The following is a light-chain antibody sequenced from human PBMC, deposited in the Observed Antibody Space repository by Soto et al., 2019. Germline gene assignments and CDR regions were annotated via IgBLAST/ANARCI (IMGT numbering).Light chain of an antibody. J-gene: IGKJ1*01. V-gene: IGKV3-11*01. CDR1: QSIRNF. CDR2: DAS. Sequence: EIVVTTSAGTVSLYHRLRATLSCRASQSIRNFLAWYQPKPGQAPRLLSYDASNRASGIPPRFSGSGSGTDFTLAISGLEPEDLAVYYCQQRYNWPWTVAQGTKVDIK. CDR3: QQRYNWPWT.